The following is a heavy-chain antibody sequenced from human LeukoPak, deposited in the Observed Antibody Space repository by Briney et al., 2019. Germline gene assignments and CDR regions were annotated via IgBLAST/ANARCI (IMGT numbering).Heavy chain of an antibody. CDR2: IIPIFGTA. J-gene: IGHJ4*02. CDR3: ARASTNYDYVWGSYRY. V-gene: IGHV1-69*06. CDR1: GGTFSSYA. D-gene: IGHD3-16*02. Sequence: ASVKVSCKASGGTFSSYAISWVRQAPGQGREWMGGIIPIFGTANYAQKFQGRVTITADKSTSTAYMELSSLRSEDTAVYYCARASTNYDYVWGSYRYWGQGTLVTVSS.